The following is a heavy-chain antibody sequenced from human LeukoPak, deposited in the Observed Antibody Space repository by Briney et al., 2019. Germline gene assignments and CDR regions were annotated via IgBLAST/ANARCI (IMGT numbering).Heavy chain of an antibody. Sequence: QPGGSLRLSCAASGFTFSSYGMHWVRQAPGKGLEWVAVISYDGSNTNYADSVKGRFTIYRDNSKNTLYLQMNSLRAEDTAVYYCEKEGRGGMDVWGKGTTVIVSS. J-gene: IGHJ6*04. D-gene: IGHD3-10*01. CDR2: ISYDGSNT. CDR1: GFTFSSYG. CDR3: EKEGRGGMDV. V-gene: IGHV3-30*18.